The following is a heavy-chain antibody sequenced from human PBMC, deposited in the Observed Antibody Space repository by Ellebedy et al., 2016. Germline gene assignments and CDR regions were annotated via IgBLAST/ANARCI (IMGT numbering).Heavy chain of an antibody. Sequence: SVKVSXKASGGTFSSYAISWVRQAPGQGLEWMGGIIPIFGTANYAQKFQGRVTITADESTSTAYMELSSLRSEDTAVYYCARERRRLSDAFDIWGQGTMVTVSS. J-gene: IGHJ3*02. CDR1: GGTFSSYA. CDR3: ARERRRLSDAFDI. V-gene: IGHV1-69*13. D-gene: IGHD3-16*02. CDR2: IIPIFGTA.